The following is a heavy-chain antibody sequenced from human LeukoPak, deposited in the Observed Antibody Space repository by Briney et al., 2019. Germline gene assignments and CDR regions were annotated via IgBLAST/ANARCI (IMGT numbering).Heavy chain of an antibody. J-gene: IGHJ5*02. CDR3: ARERRRYFDFAAFDP. CDR2: ISAYNGNT. V-gene: IGHV1-18*01. Sequence: ASVKVSCKASGYTFTSYGISWVRQAPGQGLEWMGWISAYNGNTNYAQELQGRVTMTTDTSTSTAHMEQRSLRSDDTAVYYCARERRRYFDFAAFDPWGQGTLVTVSS. D-gene: IGHD3-9*01. CDR1: GYTFTSYG.